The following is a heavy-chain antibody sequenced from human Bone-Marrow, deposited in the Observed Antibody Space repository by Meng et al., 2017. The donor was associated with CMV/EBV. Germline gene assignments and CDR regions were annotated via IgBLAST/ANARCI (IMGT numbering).Heavy chain of an antibody. CDR1: GGTFSSYT. CDR2: IIPILGIA. Sequence: QVQLVQSGAGVKKPGSSVKVSCKASGGTFSSYTISWVRQAPGQGLEWMGRIIPILGIANYAQKFQGRVTITADKSTSTAYMELSSLRSEDTAVYYCARGSSYYDSGLYNWGQGTLVTVSS. J-gene: IGHJ4*02. CDR3: ARGSSYYDSGLYN. D-gene: IGHD3-22*01. V-gene: IGHV1-69*02.